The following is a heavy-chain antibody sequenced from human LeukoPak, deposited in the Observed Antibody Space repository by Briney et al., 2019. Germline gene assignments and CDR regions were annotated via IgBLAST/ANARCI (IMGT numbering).Heavy chain of an antibody. V-gene: IGHV4-38-2*02. CDR2: IYHSGST. Sequence: KPSETLSLTCTVSGYSISSGYYWGWIRQPPGKGLEWIGSIYHSGSTYYNPSLKSRVTISVDTSKNQFSLKLSSVTAADTAVYYCAIVGPDDFGSGAAHIEYFQHWGQGTLVTVSS. D-gene: IGHD6-6*01. CDR1: GYSISSGYY. CDR3: AIVGPDDFGSGAAHIEYFQH. J-gene: IGHJ1*01.